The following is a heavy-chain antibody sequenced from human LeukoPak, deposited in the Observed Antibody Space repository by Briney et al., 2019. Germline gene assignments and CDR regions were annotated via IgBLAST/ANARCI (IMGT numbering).Heavy chain of an antibody. V-gene: IGHV1-46*01. J-gene: IGHJ3*02. CDR2: INPSGGTT. CDR3: ARLSCSTGSCYASVDAFDI. Sequence: ASVKVSSTSSVYTFTNYYIYWVRQAPGQGLQGMGVINPSGGTTSYAQRFQGRLTMTRDTSTSAVYMELSSLRSEDTAVYYCARLSCSTGSCYASVDAFDIWGQGTMVTVSS. CDR1: VYTFTNYY. D-gene: IGHD2-15*01.